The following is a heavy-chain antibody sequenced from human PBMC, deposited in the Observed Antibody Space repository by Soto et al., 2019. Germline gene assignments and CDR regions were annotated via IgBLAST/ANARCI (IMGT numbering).Heavy chain of an antibody. D-gene: IGHD2-8*01. J-gene: IGHJ4*02. CDR1: GGSISSSSYY. CDR3: ARILMVYAADY. V-gene: IGHV4-39*01. Sequence: QLQLQESGPGLVKPSETLSLTCTVSGGSISSSSYYWGWIRQPPGKGLEWIGSIYYSGSTYYNPSLKSRVTISVDTSKNQFSLKLSSVTAADTAVYYCARILMVYAADYWGQGTLVTVSS. CDR2: IYYSGST.